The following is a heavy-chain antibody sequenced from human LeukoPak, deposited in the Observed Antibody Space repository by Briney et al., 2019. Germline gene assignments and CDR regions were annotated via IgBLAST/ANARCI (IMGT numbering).Heavy chain of an antibody. CDR1: GGSISSSSYY. CDR2: IYYSGST. D-gene: IGHD5-18*01. CDR3: ARDRGFSYALGWFDP. Sequence: PSETLSLTCTVSGGSISSSSYYWGWIRQPPGKGLEWIGSIYYSGSTYYNPSLKSRVTMSVDTSKNHFSLKLSSVTAADTAVYYCARDRGFSYALGWFDPWGQGTLVTVSS. J-gene: IGHJ5*02. V-gene: IGHV4-39*07.